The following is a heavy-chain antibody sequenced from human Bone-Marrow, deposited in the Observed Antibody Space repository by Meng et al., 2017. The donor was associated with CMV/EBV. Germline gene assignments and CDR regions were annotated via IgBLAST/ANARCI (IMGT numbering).Heavy chain of an antibody. CDR1: GFTFSNAW. Sequence: GESPKISCAASGFTFSNAWMSWVRQAPGKGLEWVGRIKSKTDGGTTDYAAPVKGRFTISRDDSKNTLYLQMNSLKTEATAVYYCTTDWFDAWGQGTLVTVSS. CDR3: TTDWFDA. J-gene: IGHJ5*02. V-gene: IGHV3-15*01. CDR2: IKSKTDGGTT.